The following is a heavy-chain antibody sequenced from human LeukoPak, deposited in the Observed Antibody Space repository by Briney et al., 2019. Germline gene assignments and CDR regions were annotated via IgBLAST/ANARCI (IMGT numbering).Heavy chain of an antibody. CDR1: GFTFSTYW. Sequence: PGESLRLSCAASGFTFSTYWMTWVRQAPGKGLEWVASIKHDGSEKYYVDSVKGRFTISRDNAKNSLFLQMSSLSAEDTAVYYCARGLFTNTPWGQGTLVTVST. CDR2: IKHDGSEK. CDR3: ARGLFTNTP. J-gene: IGHJ5*02. D-gene: IGHD2-8*01. V-gene: IGHV3-7*01.